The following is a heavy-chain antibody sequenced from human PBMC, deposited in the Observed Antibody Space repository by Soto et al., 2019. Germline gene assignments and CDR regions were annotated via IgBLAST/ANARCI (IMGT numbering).Heavy chain of an antibody. V-gene: IGHV1-18*01. CDR1: GYTFTSYG. J-gene: IGHJ4*02. Sequence: QVQLVQSGAEVKKPGASVKVSCKASGYTFTSYGISWVRQAPGQGLEWMGWINVYNGNTNYAQKPQGRVTMTPDTSPRTAYLDLRSLRSDDTAVYFCARDTSRGEYDYWGQGTLVTVSS. D-gene: IGHD3-10*01. CDR2: INVYNGNT. CDR3: ARDTSRGEYDY.